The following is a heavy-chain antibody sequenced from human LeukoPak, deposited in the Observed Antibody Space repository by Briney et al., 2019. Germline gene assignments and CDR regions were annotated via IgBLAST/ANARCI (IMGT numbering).Heavy chain of an antibody. CDR1: GYTFTGYY. CDR3: ARRGRRSFAGDAFDI. CDR2: INPNSGGT. J-gene: IGHJ3*02. Sequence: ASVKVSCKASGYTFTGYYMNWVRQAPGQGLEWMGWINPNSGGTNYAQKFQGRVTMTRDTSISTAYMELSRLRSDDTAVYYCARRGRRSFAGDAFDIWGQGTMVTVSS. V-gene: IGHV1-2*02. D-gene: IGHD3-10*01.